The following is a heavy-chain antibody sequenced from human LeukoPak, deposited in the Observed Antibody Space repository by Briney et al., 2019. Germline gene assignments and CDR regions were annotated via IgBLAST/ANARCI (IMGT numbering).Heavy chain of an antibody. CDR3: AREFGYFDSGSYAFDY. Sequence: PGGSLTLSCAASGVTVRTNFMSWVRQAPGKGLEWVSVIYGDGTTYYADSVKGRFTISRDNSKNTLYLQMNSLRAEDTAVYYCAREFGYFDSGSYAFDYWGQGTLVSVSS. CDR1: GVTVRTNF. J-gene: IGHJ4*02. V-gene: IGHV3-53*01. CDR2: IYGDGTT. D-gene: IGHD3-10*01.